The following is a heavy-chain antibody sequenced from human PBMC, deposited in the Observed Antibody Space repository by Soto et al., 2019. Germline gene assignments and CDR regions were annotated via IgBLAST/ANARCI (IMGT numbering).Heavy chain of an antibody. J-gene: IGHJ4*02. CDR3: AKVAVDCSSTSCYTSFDY. Sequence: GGSLRLSCAASGFTFSSYAMSWVRQAPGKGLEWVSAISGRGGSTYYADSVKGRFTISRDNSKNTLYLQMNSLRAEDTAVYYCAKVAVDCSSTSCYTSFDYWGQGTLVTVSS. CDR1: GFTFSSYA. V-gene: IGHV3-23*01. CDR2: ISGRGGST. D-gene: IGHD2-2*02.